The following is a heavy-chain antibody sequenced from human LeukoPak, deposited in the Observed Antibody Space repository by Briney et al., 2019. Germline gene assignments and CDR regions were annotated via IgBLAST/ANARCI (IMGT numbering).Heavy chain of an antibody. CDR2: ISPRSATI. Sequence: QAGVSLRLFCGASGFTFSTHGMIWVRQDPGKGLEWVSYISPRSATIYYADSVKGRFTISRDDARNSLFLQMHSLRAGDTAVYYCARVRGPTVTTWYFDLWGRGTLVTVSS. CDR1: GFTFSTHG. D-gene: IGHD4-17*01. J-gene: IGHJ2*01. V-gene: IGHV3-48*01. CDR3: ARVRGPTVTTWYFDL.